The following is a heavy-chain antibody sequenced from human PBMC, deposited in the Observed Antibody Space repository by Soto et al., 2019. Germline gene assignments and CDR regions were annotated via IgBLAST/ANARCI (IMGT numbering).Heavy chain of an antibody. D-gene: IGHD4-17*01. CDR1: GFTFSSYA. CDR2: ISGSGGST. J-gene: IGHJ4*02. V-gene: IGHV3-23*01. CDR3: AKTHDYGGNSGRFDY. Sequence: GGSLRLSCAASGFTFSSYAMSWVRQAPGKGLEWVSAISGSGGSTYYADSVKGRFTISRDNSKNTLYLQMNSLRAEDTAVYYCAKTHDYGGNSGRFDYWGQGTLVTVSS.